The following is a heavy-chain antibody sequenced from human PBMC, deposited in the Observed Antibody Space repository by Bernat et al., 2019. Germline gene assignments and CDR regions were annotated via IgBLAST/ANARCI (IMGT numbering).Heavy chain of an antibody. CDR1: GFTVSSDY. V-gene: IGHV3-53*01. Sequence: EVRLVESGGGLIQPGGSLRLSCAASGFTVSSDYMSWVRQAPGKGLGWVSGIYSDDNTYYASSVKGRFTISRYNSKNTLYLQMNSLRVEDTAVYYCAITEGLYWGQGALVTVSS. J-gene: IGHJ4*02. CDR3: AITEGLY. CDR2: IYSDDNT.